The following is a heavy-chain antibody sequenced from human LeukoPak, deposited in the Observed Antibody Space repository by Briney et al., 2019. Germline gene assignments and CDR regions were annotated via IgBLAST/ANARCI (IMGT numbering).Heavy chain of an antibody. CDR1: GFTFSSYS. V-gene: IGHV3-21*01. Sequence: GGSLRLSCAASGFTFSSYSMNWVRQAPGKGLEWVSSISSSSSYIYYADSVKGRFTISRDNAKNSLYLQMNSLRAEDTAVYYCARARWIQLWSYCFDYWGQGTLVTVSS. D-gene: IGHD5-18*01. CDR3: ARARWIQLWSYCFDY. CDR2: ISSSSSYI. J-gene: IGHJ4*02.